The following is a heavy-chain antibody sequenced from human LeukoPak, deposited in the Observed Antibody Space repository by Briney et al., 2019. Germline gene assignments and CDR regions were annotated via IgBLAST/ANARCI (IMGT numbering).Heavy chain of an antibody. J-gene: IGHJ5*02. D-gene: IGHD7-27*01. V-gene: IGHV1-8*01. Sequence: GASVKVSCKASGYTFTSYDINWVRQATGQGLEWMGWMNPNSGNTDYAQKFQGRVTMTRNTSISTAYMELSSLRSEDTAVYYCASGALTGGNWFDPWGQGTLVTVSS. CDR1: GYTFTSYD. CDR3: ASGALTGGNWFDP. CDR2: MNPNSGNT.